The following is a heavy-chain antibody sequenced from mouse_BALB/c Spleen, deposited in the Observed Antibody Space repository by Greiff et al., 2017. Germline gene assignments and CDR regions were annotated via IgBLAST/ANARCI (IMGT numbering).Heavy chain of an antibody. J-gene: IGHJ3*01. Sequence: EVKLMESGGGLVQPGGSRKLSCAASGFTFSDYGMAWVRQAPGKGPEWVAFISNLAYSIYYADTVTGRFTISRENAKNTLYLEMSSLRSEDTAMYYCARSKITTVVAPFAYWGQGTLVTVSA. CDR2: ISNLAYSI. V-gene: IGHV5-15*02. CDR1: GFTFSDYG. D-gene: IGHD1-1*01. CDR3: ARSKITTVVAPFAY.